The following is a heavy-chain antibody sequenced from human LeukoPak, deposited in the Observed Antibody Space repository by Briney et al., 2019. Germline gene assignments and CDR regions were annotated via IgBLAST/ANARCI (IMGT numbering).Heavy chain of an antibody. CDR3: AKDLREVVWFGELSPSDY. CDR2: IRYDGSNK. Sequence: GGSLRLSCAASGFTFSSYEMNWVRQAPGKGLEWVAFIRYDGSNKYYADSVKGRFTISRDNSKNTLYLQMNSLRAEDTAVYYCAKDLREVVWFGELSPSDYWGQGTLVTVSS. J-gene: IGHJ4*02. CDR1: GFTFSSYE. D-gene: IGHD3-10*01. V-gene: IGHV3-30*02.